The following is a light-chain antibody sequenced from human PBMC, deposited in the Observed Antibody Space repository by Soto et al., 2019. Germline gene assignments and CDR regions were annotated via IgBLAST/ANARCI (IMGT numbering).Light chain of an antibody. CDR1: QGIGDT. CDR3: QQYETFSGT. V-gene: IGKV1-5*01. J-gene: IGKJ1*01. CDR2: DAS. Sequence: TQSPATLSLSPGGRATLSCRASQGIGDTFAWYQQKPGEAPKLLIYDASALPRGVPSRFSGSGSGTKFTLTIASLQPDDFATYYCQQYETFSGTFGPGTKVDIK.